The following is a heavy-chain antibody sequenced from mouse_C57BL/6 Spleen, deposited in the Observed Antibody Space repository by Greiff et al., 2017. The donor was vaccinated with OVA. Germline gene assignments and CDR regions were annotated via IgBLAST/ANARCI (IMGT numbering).Heavy chain of an antibody. D-gene: IGHD2-4*01. V-gene: IGHV3-6*01. J-gene: IGHJ3*01. Sequence: EVKLMESGPGLVKPSQSLSLTCSVTGYSITSGYYWNWIRQFPGNKLEWMGYISYDGSNNYNPSLKNRISITRDTSKNQFFLKLNSVTTEDTATYYCARREVYYDYDEAWFAYWGQGTLVTVAA. CDR3: ARREVYYDYDEAWFAY. CDR1: GYSITSGYY. CDR2: ISYDGSN.